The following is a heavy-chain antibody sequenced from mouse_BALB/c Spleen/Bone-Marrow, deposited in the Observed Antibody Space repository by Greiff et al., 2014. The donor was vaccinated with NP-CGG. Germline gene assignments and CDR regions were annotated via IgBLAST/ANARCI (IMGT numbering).Heavy chain of an antibody. CDR2: INPSSGYT. J-gene: IGHJ2*01. CDR3: ARWELGSFDY. CDR1: GYTFTTYT. Sequence: VKLMESGAELARPGASVKMSCKASGYTFTTYTMHWVKQRPGQGLEWIGYINPSSGYTNYNQKFKDTATLTADKSSSTAYLQLSSLTSEDSAVYYCARWELGSFDYWGQGTTLTVSS. V-gene: IGHV1-4*01. D-gene: IGHD4-1*01.